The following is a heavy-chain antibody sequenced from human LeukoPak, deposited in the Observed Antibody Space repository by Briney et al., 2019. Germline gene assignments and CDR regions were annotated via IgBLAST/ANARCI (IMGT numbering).Heavy chain of an antibody. D-gene: IGHD3-22*01. CDR3: ARDSYYDSSGYYLSRPLDY. CDR1: GFTFSSYG. J-gene: IGHJ4*02. V-gene: IGHV3-30*03. CDR2: ISYDGSNK. Sequence: PGGSLRLSCAASGFTFSSYGMHWVRQAPGKGLEWVAVISYDGSNKYYADSVEGRSTISRDNSKNTLYLQMTSLRAEDTAVYYCARDSYYDSSGYYLSRPLDYWGQGTLVTVSS.